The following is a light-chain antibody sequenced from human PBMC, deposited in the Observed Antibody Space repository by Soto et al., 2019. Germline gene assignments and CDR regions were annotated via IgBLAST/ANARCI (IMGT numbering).Light chain of an antibody. CDR2: GAS. V-gene: IGKV3-20*01. CDR1: QSVSSSY. Sequence: EIVLTQSPGTLSLSPGERATLSCRASQSVSSSYLAWYQQKPGQAPRLLIYGASNRATGIPDRFSGSGSGTCFTLTISRLEPDDFAVYYCQLYGSSVTFGQGTKVEI. CDR3: QLYGSSVT. J-gene: IGKJ1*01.